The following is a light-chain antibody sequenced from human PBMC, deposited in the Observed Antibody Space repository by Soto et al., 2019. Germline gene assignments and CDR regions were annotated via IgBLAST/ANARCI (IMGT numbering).Light chain of an antibody. V-gene: IGKV1-39*01. CDR2: AAS. Sequence: DIQMTQSPSSLSASVGDRVTITCRASQSISTYLNWYQQKPGKVPNLLIYAASKLQSGVPSRFSGSGSGTDFTLTIRSLQPEDFATYYCQQCYTSSVTFGQGTKVEIK. CDR3: QQCYTSSVT. CDR1: QSISTY. J-gene: IGKJ1*01.